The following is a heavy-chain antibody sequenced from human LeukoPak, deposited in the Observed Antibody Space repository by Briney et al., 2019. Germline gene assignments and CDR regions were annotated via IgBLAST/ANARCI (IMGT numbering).Heavy chain of an antibody. CDR2: IYYSGST. CDR3: ARGESGWAYYYYYYMDV. CDR1: GGSISSYY. Sequence: PSETLSLTCTVSGGSISSYYRSWIRQPPGKGLEWIGYIYYSGSTNYNTSLKSPLTISVDTTKNQFSLKLSYVTAADTAVYYCARGESGWAYYYYYYMDVWGKGTTVTVSS. D-gene: IGHD6-19*01. V-gene: IGHV4-59*01. J-gene: IGHJ6*03.